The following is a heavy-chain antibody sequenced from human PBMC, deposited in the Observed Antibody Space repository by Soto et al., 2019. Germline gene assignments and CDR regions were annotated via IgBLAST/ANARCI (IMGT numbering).Heavy chain of an antibody. V-gene: IGHV3-23*01. J-gene: IGHJ4*02. CDR1: GFTFSSYA. CDR2: ISGSGGST. D-gene: IGHD3-22*01. Sequence: EVQLLESGGGLVQPGGSPRLSCAASGFTFSSYAMSWVRQAPGKGLEWVSAISGSGGSTYYADSVKGRFTISRDNSKNTLYLQMNSLRAEDTAVYYCAKDEDYYDSSGPFDYWGQGTLVTVSS. CDR3: AKDEDYYDSSGPFDY.